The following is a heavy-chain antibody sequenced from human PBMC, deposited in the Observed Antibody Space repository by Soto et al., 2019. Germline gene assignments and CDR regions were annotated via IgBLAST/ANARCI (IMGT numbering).Heavy chain of an antibody. CDR2: IYYSGST. Sequence: SETLSLTCTVSGGSISSYYWSWIRQPPGKGLEWIGYIYYSGSTNYNPSLKSRVTISVDTSKNQFSLKLSSVTAADTAVYYCARADRYPVTTVDYWGQGTLVTVSS. D-gene: IGHD4-17*01. CDR3: ARADRYPVTTVDY. V-gene: IGHV4-59*01. J-gene: IGHJ4*02. CDR1: GGSISSYY.